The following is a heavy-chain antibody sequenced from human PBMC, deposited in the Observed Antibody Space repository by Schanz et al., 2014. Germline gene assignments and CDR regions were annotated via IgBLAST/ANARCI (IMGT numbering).Heavy chain of an antibody. CDR2: ISYDGSKK. CDR3: ARGRVLES. Sequence: QVQLVESGGGVVQPGRSLRLSCVASGFTFSSYDVFWVRQAPGKGLEWVGVISYDGSKKSYADSVKGRFTISRDNSKNTLYLQMNSLRTEDTAVYYCARGRVLESWGQGTLVTVSS. J-gene: IGHJ5*02. CDR1: GFTFSSYD. D-gene: IGHD1-1*01. V-gene: IGHV3-33*01.